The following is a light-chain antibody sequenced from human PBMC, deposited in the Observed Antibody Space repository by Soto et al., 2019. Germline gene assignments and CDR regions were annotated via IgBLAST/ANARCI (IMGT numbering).Light chain of an antibody. Sequence: DIQMTQSPSTLSASVGDRVTTTCRASQSISSWLAWYQQKPGKAPKLLIYKASTLESGVPSRFSGSGSGTEFTLTISSLQPDDFATYYCQQYDSYPGTFGQGTKV. CDR2: KAS. CDR3: QQYDSYPGT. J-gene: IGKJ1*01. V-gene: IGKV1-5*03. CDR1: QSISSW.